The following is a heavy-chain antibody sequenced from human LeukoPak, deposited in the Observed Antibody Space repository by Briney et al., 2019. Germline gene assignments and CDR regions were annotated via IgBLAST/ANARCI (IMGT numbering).Heavy chain of an antibody. CDR1: GYTFTGYY. CDR2: INPNSGGST. D-gene: IGHD4-23*01. Sequence: GASVKVSCKASGYTFTGYYMHWVRQAPGQGLEWMGWINPNSGGSTSYAQKFQGRVTMTRDTSTSTVYMELSSLRSEDTAVYYCASQYDYGGIFDAFDIWGQGTMVTVSS. CDR3: ASQYDYGGIFDAFDI. J-gene: IGHJ3*02. V-gene: IGHV1-46*01.